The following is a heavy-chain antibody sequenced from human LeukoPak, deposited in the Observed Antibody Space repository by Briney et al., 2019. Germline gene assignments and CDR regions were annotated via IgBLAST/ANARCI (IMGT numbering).Heavy chain of an antibody. J-gene: IGHJ4*02. CDR3: ARDWILDY. Sequence: GGSLRLSCPASGFTFSSYWMYWVRQAPGKGLVWDSHINSDETNTFYADSVKGRFTISRDNAKNTLYLQMNSLRAEDTAVYYCARDWILDYWGQGTQVTVSS. V-gene: IGHV3-74*01. CDR2: INSDETNT. CDR1: GFTFSSYW. D-gene: IGHD2-2*03.